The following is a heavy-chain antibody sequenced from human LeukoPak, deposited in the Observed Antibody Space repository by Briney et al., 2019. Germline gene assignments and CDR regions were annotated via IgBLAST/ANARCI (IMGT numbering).Heavy chain of an antibody. J-gene: IGHJ6*02. CDR2: ISYDGSNK. Sequence: GGSLRLSCAASGFTFSSYGMHWVRQAPGKGLEWVAVISYDGSNKYYADSVKGRFTISRDNSKNTLYLQMNSLRAEDTAVYYRAKDAFSGPETRYYGMDVWGQGTTVTVSS. V-gene: IGHV3-30*18. CDR1: GFTFSSYG. D-gene: IGHD5-12*01. CDR3: AKDAFSGPETRYYGMDV.